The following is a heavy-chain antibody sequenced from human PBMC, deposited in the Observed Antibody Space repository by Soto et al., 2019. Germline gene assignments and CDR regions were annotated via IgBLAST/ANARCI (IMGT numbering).Heavy chain of an antibody. V-gene: IGHV1-69*01. CDR2: IIPIFGTA. Sequence: QVQLKQSGAEVKKPGSSVKVSCKASGGTFSSYAISWVRQAPGQGLEWMGGIIPIFGTANYAQKFQGRVTITADESTSTAYMELSSLRSEDTAVYYCAREFGAAAGKRSSFDPWGQGTLVTVSS. J-gene: IGHJ5*02. CDR1: GGTFSSYA. D-gene: IGHD6-13*01. CDR3: AREFGAAAGKRSSFDP.